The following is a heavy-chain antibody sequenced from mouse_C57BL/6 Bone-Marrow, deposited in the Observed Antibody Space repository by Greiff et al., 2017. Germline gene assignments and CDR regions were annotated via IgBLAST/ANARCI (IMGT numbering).Heavy chain of an antibody. CDR3: VRQGGRGFAY. Sequence: EVKLQESGGGLVQPKGSLKLSCAASGFSFNTYAMNWVRQAPGKGLEWVARIRSKSNNYATYYAGSVKDRFTISRDDSESMLYLQMNNLKTEDTAMYYCVRQGGRGFAYWGQGTLVTVSA. J-gene: IGHJ3*01. CDR2: IRSKSNNYAT. V-gene: IGHV10-1*01. CDR1: GFSFNTYA.